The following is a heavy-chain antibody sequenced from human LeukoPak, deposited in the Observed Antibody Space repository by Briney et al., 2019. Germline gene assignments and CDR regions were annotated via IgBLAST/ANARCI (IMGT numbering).Heavy chain of an antibody. J-gene: IGHJ4*02. V-gene: IGHV3-30*18. D-gene: IGHD3-9*01. Sequence: GGSLRLSCAASGFTFSSYGMHWVRQAPGKGLEWVAVISYDGSNKYYADSMKGRFTISRDNSKNTLYLQMNSLRAEDTAVYYCAKDLYRQLRYFDWLSDYWGQGTLVTVSS. CDR2: ISYDGSNK. CDR1: GFTFSSYG. CDR3: AKDLYRQLRYFDWLSDY.